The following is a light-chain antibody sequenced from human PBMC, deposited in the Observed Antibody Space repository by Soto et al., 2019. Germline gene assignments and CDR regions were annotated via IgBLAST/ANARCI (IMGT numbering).Light chain of an antibody. Sequence: QTVVTQEPSLTVSPGGTVTLTCASSTGAVTSGYYPNWFQQKPGQAPRALIYDTNNKHSWTPARFSCSLLGDKAVLTLSGVQPEDEADYYCLLYYGGARVFGGGTKLTVL. V-gene: IGLV7-43*01. CDR1: TGAVTSGYY. CDR2: DTN. CDR3: LLYYGGARV. J-gene: IGLJ2*01.